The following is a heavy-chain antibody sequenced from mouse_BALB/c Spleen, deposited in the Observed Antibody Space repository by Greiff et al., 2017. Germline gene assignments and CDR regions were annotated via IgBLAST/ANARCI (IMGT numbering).Heavy chain of an antibody. D-gene: IGHD2-1*01. CDR2: ISDGGSYT. CDR1: GFTFSDSY. CDR3: AREDGNYFSFAY. V-gene: IGHV5-4*02. Sequence: EVKLVESGGGLVKPGGSLKLSCAASGFTFSDSYMYWVRQTPEKRLEWVATISDGGSYTYYPDSVKGRFTISRDNAKNNLYLQMSSLKSEDTAMYYCAREDGNYFSFAYWGQGTLVTVSA. J-gene: IGHJ3*01.